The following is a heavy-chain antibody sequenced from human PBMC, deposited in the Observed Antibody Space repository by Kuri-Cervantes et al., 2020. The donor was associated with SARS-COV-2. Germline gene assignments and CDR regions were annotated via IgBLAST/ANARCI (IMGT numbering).Heavy chain of an antibody. CDR2: VNHRGST. D-gene: IGHD5-24*01. V-gene: IGHV4-34*01. CDR1: GESLSGYY. CDR3: ASTGQLRQGQFDP. J-gene: IGHJ5*02. Sequence: GSLRLSCAFYGESLSGYYWNWIRQSPGKGLEWIGEVNHRGSTNYNPSLKSRVTISVDTSKNQFSLNLISVTAADTGVYYCASTGQLRQGQFDPWGQGTLVTVSS.